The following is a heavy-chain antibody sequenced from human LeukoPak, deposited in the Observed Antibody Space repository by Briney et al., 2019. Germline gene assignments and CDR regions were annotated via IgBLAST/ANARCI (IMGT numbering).Heavy chain of an antibody. D-gene: IGHD3-22*01. CDR2: ISAYNGNT. CDR3: ARAPQYYYDSSGYPFLFDY. Sequence: ASVKVSCKASGYTFTSNGISWVRQAPGEGLEWMGWISAYNGNTNHAQKLQGRVTMTTDTSTSTAYMELRSLRSDDTAIYYCARAPQYYYDSSGYPFLFDYWGRGTLVTVSS. V-gene: IGHV1-18*01. J-gene: IGHJ4*02. CDR1: GYTFTSNG.